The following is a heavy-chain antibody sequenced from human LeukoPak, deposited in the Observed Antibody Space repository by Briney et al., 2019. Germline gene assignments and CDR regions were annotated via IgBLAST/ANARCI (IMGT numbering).Heavy chain of an antibody. CDR1: GYTFINYY. Sequence: ASVKVSCKASGYTFINYYIHWVRQAPGQGLEWMGIINPSGGSTSYAQKFQGRVTMTRDTSTSTVYMELSSLRSEDTAVHYCARSYGGNSGLYYYGMDVWGQGTTVTVSS. CDR3: ARSYGGNSGLYYYGMDV. CDR2: INPSGGST. V-gene: IGHV1-46*01. J-gene: IGHJ6*02. D-gene: IGHD4-23*01.